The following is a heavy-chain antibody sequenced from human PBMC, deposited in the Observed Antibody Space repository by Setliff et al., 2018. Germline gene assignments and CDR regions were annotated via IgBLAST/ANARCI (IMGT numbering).Heavy chain of an antibody. V-gene: IGHV5-51*01. CDR2: IFPRDSII. J-gene: IGHJ3*01. CDR1: GYSFTNYW. CDR3: ARRPYYYDDSGSVNAFDL. D-gene: IGHD3-22*01. Sequence: PGASLKISCKVSGYSFTNYWIACVRQMPGKGLEWMGAIFPRDSIIRYSSSFQGLVTISADKSLSTAYLQWGNLGASDTAMFYCARRPYYYDDSGSVNAFDLWGQETMVTVSS.